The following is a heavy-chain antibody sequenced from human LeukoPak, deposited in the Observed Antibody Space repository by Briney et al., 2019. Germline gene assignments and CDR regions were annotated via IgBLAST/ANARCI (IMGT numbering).Heavy chain of an antibody. Sequence: SETLSLTCAVYGGSFSGYYWSWIRQPPGKGLEWIGEINHSGSTNYNPSLKSRVTISVDTSKNQFSLKLSSVTAADTAVYYCARARNPYSSSGYYFDYWGQGTLVTVSS. CDR3: ARARNPYSSSGYYFDY. CDR2: INHSGST. J-gene: IGHJ4*02. V-gene: IGHV4-34*01. CDR1: GGSFSGYY. D-gene: IGHD6-13*01.